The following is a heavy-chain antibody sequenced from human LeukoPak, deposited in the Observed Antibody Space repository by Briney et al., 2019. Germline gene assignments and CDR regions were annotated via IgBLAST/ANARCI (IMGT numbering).Heavy chain of an antibody. Sequence: GGSLRLSCAASGFTFGSYWMSWVRQAPGKGLEWVANIKQDGSEKYYVDSVKGRFTISRDNAKNSLYLQMNSLRAEDTALYYCAKVATMGSFDYWGQGTLVTVSS. CDR1: GFTFGSYW. V-gene: IGHV3-7*03. CDR2: IKQDGSEK. CDR3: AKVATMGSFDY. D-gene: IGHD5-12*01. J-gene: IGHJ4*02.